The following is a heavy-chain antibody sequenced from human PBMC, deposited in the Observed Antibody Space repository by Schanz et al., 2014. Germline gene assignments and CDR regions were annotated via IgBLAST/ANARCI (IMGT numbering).Heavy chain of an antibody. V-gene: IGHV3-23*01. CDR1: GFTFSSNA. J-gene: IGHJ4*02. Sequence: EVQLLESGGGLVQPGGSLRLSCAGSGFTFSSNAMSWVRQTPGKGLEWVSVISGSGVTIYYADSVKGRFTISRDNSKNTLFLQMSSLRAEDTAVYYCARDGDFDSWGQGTLVTVSS. CDR2: ISGSGVTI. CDR3: ARDGDFDS.